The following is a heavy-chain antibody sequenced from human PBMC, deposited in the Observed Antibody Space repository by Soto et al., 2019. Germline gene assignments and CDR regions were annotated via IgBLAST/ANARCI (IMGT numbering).Heavy chain of an antibody. D-gene: IGHD1-20*01. J-gene: IGHJ3*01. V-gene: IGHV4-34*01. CDR1: GGSFSGYF. CDR2: VNHNGRN. Sequence: AETRSLTCTVYGGSFSGYFWNWIRQSPGKGLEWIGKVNHNGRNNYNPSLKSRVTISMEMSKNQFSLKLTSVTAAETAVYYCARGRSNNWQVACDFWGQETIVNGSS. CDR3: ARGRSNNWQVACDF.